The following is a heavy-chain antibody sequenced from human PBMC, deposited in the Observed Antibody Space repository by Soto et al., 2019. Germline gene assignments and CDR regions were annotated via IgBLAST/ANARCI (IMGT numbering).Heavy chain of an antibody. Sequence: QVQLVESGGGVVQPGRSLRLSCAASGFTFSSYGMHWVRQAPGKGLEWVAVIWYDGSNKYYADSVKGRFTISRDNSKNTLYLQMNSLRAEDTAVYYCARDYGSSGYPRYYFDYGGQGTLVTVSS. CDR2: IWYDGSNK. CDR1: GFTFSSYG. J-gene: IGHJ4*02. CDR3: ARDYGSSGYPRYYFDY. V-gene: IGHV3-33*01. D-gene: IGHD3-22*01.